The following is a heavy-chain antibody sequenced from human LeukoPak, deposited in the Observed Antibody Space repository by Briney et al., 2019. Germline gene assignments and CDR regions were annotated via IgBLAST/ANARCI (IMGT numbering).Heavy chain of an antibody. V-gene: IGHV4-30-4*08. CDR3: ARELFGGKGFDY. J-gene: IGHJ4*02. CDR2: IYYSGST. CDR1: GGSISSGDYY. D-gene: IGHD1-26*01. Sequence: PSETLSLTCTVSGGSISSGDYYWSWIRQPPRKGLEWIGYIYYSGSTYYNPSLKSRVTISVDTSKNQFSLKLSSVTAADTAVYYCARELFGGKGFDYWGQGTLVTVSS.